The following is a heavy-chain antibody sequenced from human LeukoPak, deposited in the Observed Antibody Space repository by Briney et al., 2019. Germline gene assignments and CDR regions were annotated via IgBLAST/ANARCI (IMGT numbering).Heavy chain of an antibody. CDR2: ISYDESNK. Sequence: GRSLRLSCAASGFTFSSYAMHWVRQAPGKGLEWMAVISYDESNKYYADSVRGRFTISRDNSKNTLYLQMSSLRAEDTAVYYCASQPTTRWGYWGQGTLVSVSS. D-gene: IGHD1-1*01. J-gene: IGHJ4*02. CDR3: ASQPTTRWGY. V-gene: IGHV3-30*04. CDR1: GFTFSSYA.